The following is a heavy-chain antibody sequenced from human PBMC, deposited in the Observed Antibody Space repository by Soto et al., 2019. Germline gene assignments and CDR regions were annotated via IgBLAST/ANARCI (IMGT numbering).Heavy chain of an antibody. J-gene: IGHJ2*01. CDR2: ISASGGNI. CDR1: GFIFSDYG. V-gene: IGHV3-23*01. D-gene: IGHD3-16*01. CDR3: AKVAGGLGYFDL. Sequence: EVQLLESGGGLARPGGSLRLSCVASGFIFSDYGMTWVRQAPGKGLEWVATISASGGNIEYTDSLKGRFTISRDNSKNTVYLQLNGLTADDTAIYYCAKVAGGLGYFDLWGRGTLVTVSS.